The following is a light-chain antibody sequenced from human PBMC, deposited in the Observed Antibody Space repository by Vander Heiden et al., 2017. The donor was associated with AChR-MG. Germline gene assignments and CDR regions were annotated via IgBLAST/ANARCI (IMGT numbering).Light chain of an antibody. CDR3: QQRRSWPRT. V-gene: IGKV3-11*01. CDR2: GAS. Sequence: EIVLTQSPVTLSLSPGARATLTCRASPSLSTYLAWYQQKPGQPPRLLVYGASTRASGVPDRFTGSGSGTDFILTISSLEPEDFAVYYCQQRRSWPRTFGQGS. CDR1: PSLSTY. J-gene: IGKJ1*01.